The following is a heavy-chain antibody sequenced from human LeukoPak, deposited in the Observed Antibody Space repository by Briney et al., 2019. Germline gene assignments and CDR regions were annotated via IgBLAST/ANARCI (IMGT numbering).Heavy chain of an antibody. Sequence: PSETLSLTCTVSGGSISSGGYYWSWIRQHPGKGLEWIGYIYYSGSTYYNPSLKSRVTISVDTSKNQFSLKLSSVTAADTAVYYCASASSGPGSYYYYGMDVWGQGTTVTVSS. CDR1: GGSISSGGYY. J-gene: IGHJ6*02. CDR3: ASASSGPGSYYYYGMDV. CDR2: IYYSGST. D-gene: IGHD6-19*01. V-gene: IGHV4-31*03.